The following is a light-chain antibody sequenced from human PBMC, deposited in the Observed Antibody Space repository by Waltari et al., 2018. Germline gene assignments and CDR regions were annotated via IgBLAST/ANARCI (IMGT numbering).Light chain of an antibody. CDR3: QASDSRTAV. J-gene: IGLJ2*01. Sequence: SYELTQSPSVSVSLGQTASINCAGAKLGEKYVSWYKQKPGRSPVLAISQDNSRPSGSPGRFSGSNSWNTATLTVSGTQAMDEADYYCQASDSRTAVFGGGTKLTVL. V-gene: IGLV3-1*01. CDR2: QDN. CDR1: KLGEKY.